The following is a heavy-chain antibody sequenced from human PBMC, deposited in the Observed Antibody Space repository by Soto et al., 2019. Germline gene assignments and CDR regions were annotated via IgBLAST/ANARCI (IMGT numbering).Heavy chain of an antibody. CDR3: ARGQGIAARYYYYGMDV. CDR2: SNHSGST. CDR1: GGSFSGYY. D-gene: IGHD6-25*01. Sequence: QVQLQQWGAGLLKPSETLSLTCAVYGGSFSGYYWSWIRQPPGKGLEWIGESNHSGSTNYNPSLKSRVTISVDTSKNQFSLKLSSVTAADTAVYYCARGQGIAARYYYYGMDVWGQGTTVTVSS. J-gene: IGHJ6*02. V-gene: IGHV4-34*01.